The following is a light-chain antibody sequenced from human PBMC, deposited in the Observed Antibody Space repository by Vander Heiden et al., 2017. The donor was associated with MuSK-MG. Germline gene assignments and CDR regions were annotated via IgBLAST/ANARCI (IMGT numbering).Light chain of an antibody. CDR3: QAWDSSSQKGRRDVV. J-gene: IGLJ2*01. Sequence: SYELTQPPSVSLSPGQAARFTRSGAQLGDKYACWYQQKPGQSPVLVIYQDSKRPSGIPERFSGSNAGNTATLTISGTQAMDEADYYCQAWDSSSQKGRRDVVFGGGTKLTVL. CDR2: QDS. CDR1: QLGDKY. V-gene: IGLV3-1*01.